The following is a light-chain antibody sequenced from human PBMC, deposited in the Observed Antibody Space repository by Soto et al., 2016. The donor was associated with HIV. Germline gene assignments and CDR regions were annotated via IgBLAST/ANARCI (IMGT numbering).Light chain of an antibody. CDR3: QQTYSTRMYT. CDR2: AAS. V-gene: IGKV1-39*01. J-gene: IGKJ2*01. Sequence: DIQMTQSPSSLSASVGDRVTITCRASQSITSYLNWYQQKPGKAPKLLIYAASSLQSGVPSRFSGSDSGTHFTLTISSLQPEDFATYFCQQTYSTRMYTFGQGPSWR. CDR1: QSITSY.